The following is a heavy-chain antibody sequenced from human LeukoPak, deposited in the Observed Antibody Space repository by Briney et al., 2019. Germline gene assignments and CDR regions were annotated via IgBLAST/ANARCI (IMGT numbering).Heavy chain of an antibody. D-gene: IGHD6-19*01. CDR2: IKSKTDGGST. V-gene: IGHV3-15*01. J-gene: IGHJ3*02. Sequence: GGSLRLSCAASGFTFSNAWMSWVRQAPGKGLEWVGRIKSKTDGGSTDYAAPVKGRFTISRDDSKNTLYPQMNSLKTEDTAVYYCTTDRLVRDAFDIWGQGTMVTVSS. CDR1: GFTFSNAW. CDR3: TTDRLVRDAFDI.